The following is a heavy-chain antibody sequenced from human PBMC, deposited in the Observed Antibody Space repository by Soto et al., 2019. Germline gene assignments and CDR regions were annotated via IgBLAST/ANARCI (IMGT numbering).Heavy chain of an antibody. D-gene: IGHD2-2*01. CDR3: ARTPGYCSSTSCSPREYYYYYYYMDV. J-gene: IGHJ6*03. CDR1: SGSISSSNW. V-gene: IGHV4-4*02. CDR2: IYHSGST. Sequence: SETPSLTCAVSSGSISSSNWWSWVRQPPGKGLEWIGEIYHSGSTNYNPSLKSRVTISVDKSKNQFSLKLSSVTAADTAVYYCARTPGYCSSTSCSPREYYYYYYYMDVWGKGTTVTVSS.